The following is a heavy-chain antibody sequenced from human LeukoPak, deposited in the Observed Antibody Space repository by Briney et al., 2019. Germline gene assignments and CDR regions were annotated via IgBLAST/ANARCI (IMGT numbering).Heavy chain of an antibody. D-gene: IGHD1-1*01. J-gene: IGHJ4*02. CDR1: GFTFSSYW. Sequence: PGGSLRLSCAPSGFTFSSYWMTWARQAPGKGLEWVANIKQDGSEEYYVDSVKGRFTISKDNAKNSLYLQMNSLRAEDTAVYYCARHIDWKFDYWGQGTLVTVSS. CDR2: IKQDGSEE. CDR3: ARHIDWKFDY. V-gene: IGHV3-7*01.